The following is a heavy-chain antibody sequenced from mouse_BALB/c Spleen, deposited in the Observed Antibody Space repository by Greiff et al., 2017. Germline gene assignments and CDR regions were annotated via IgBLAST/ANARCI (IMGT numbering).Heavy chain of an antibody. CDR1: GYTFTSYT. CDR2: INPSSGYT. J-gene: IGHJ3*01. CDR3: ARNPPYGNSFAY. Sequence: QVQLKQSAAELARPGASVKMSCKASGYTFTSYTMHWVKQRPGQGLEWIGYINPSSGYTEYNQKFKDKTTLTADKSSSTAYMQLSSLTSEDSAVYYCARNPPYGNSFAYWGQGTLVTVSA. V-gene: IGHV1-4*02. D-gene: IGHD2-1*01.